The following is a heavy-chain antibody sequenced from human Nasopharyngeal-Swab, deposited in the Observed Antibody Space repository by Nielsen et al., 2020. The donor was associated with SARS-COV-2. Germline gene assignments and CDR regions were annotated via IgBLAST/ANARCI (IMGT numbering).Heavy chain of an antibody. CDR1: GFTFSSYT. J-gene: IGHJ4*02. CDR3: ASTPLDSSGYYYAFHY. D-gene: IGHD3-22*01. CDR2: ISYDGSNK. V-gene: IGHV3-30-3*01. Sequence: GGSLRLSCAASGFTFSSYTMNGVRQAPGKGLEWVAVISYDGSNKYYADSVKGRFTISRDISKNTLYLQMNSLRAEDTAVFYCASTPLDSSGYYYAFHYWGRGTLVTVSS.